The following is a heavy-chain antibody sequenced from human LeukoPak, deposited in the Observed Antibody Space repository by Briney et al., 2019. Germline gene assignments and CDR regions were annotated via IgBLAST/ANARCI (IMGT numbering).Heavy chain of an antibody. D-gene: IGHD2-15*01. V-gene: IGHV4-4*07. CDR3: ARALNPLPGTYYFDY. CDR1: GASINSHY. Sequence: SETLSLTCTVSGASINSHYWSWIRQPAGKGLEWIGRIYISGSTNYNSSLQSRVTMSVDTSKNQFSLKLTSVTAADTAVYYCARALNPLPGTYYFDYWGQGTLVTVSS. CDR2: IYISGST. J-gene: IGHJ4*02.